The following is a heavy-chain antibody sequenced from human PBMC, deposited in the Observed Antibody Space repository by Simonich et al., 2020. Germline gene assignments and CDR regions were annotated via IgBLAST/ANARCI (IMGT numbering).Heavy chain of an antibody. J-gene: IGHJ4*02. CDR3: ARDREVYGSGSYYNY. CDR2: RKQEGREK. V-gene: IGHV3-7*01. D-gene: IGHD3-10*01. Sequence: EVQLVESGGGLVQPGGSLRLSCAASGFTFSSYWMSWVRQAPGKGLEWEANRKQEGREKDYVDSVKGRFTISRDNAKNSLYLQMNSLRAEDTAVYYCARDREVYGSGSYYNYWGQGTLVTVSS. CDR1: GFTFSSYW.